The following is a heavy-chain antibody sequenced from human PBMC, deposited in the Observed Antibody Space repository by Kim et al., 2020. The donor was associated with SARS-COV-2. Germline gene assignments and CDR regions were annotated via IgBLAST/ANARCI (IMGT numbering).Heavy chain of an antibody. D-gene: IGHD2-2*01. V-gene: IGHV3-30*01. CDR3: ARDFVVVPAAYFDY. Sequence: AETVKGRFTISRDNSKNTLYLQMNSLRAEDTAVYYCARDFVVVPAAYFDYWGQGTLVTVSS. J-gene: IGHJ4*02.